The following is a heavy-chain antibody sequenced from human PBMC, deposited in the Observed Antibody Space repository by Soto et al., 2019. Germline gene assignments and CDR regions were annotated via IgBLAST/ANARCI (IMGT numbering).Heavy chain of an antibody. D-gene: IGHD2-2*01. Sequence: ASVKVSCKASGYTFTGYYMHWVRQAPGQGLEWMGWINPNSGGTNYAQKFQGRVTMTRDTSISTAYMELSRLRSDDTAVYYCARDLPVPAPYGMDVWGQGTTVTVSS. CDR1: GYTFTGYY. CDR2: INPNSGGT. CDR3: ARDLPVPAPYGMDV. J-gene: IGHJ6*02. V-gene: IGHV1-2*02.